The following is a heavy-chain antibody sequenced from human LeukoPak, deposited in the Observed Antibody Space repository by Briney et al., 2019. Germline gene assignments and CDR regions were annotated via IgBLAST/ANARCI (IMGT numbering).Heavy chain of an antibody. CDR3: ARDAGWGYYDL. CDR2: IDHHGTEE. Sequence: GGSLRLSCAASGFTFSNYWMNWFRQAPGKGLEWVANIDHHGTEENYVDSVKGRFAISRDYASNSVFLQMDSLRAEDTSVYYCARDAGWGYYDLWGQGTPVTVSS. V-gene: IGHV3-7*01. J-gene: IGHJ4*02. D-gene: IGHD1-26*01. CDR1: GFTFSNYW.